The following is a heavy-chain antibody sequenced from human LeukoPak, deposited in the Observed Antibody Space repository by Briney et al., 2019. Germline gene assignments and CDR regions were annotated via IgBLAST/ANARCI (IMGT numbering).Heavy chain of an antibody. J-gene: IGHJ6*02. CDR2: ISYDGSKE. CDR3: ARAAYENQWVVRMDV. Sequence: PGRSLRLSCAASGFTFSSYGIHWVRQAPGKGLEWVAVISYDGSKEHYADSVKGRLTISRDNSKNTLHLQMNSLGVEDTAVYYCARAAYENQWVVRMDVWGQGTTVTVSS. D-gene: IGHD6-19*01. V-gene: IGHV3-30*03. CDR1: GFTFSSYG.